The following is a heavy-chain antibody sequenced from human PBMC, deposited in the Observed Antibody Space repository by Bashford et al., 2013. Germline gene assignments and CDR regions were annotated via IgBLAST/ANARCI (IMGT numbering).Heavy chain of an antibody. CDR3: ARPSGSGGSSDAFDI. Sequence: GESLKISCKGSGYSFTSYWIGWVRQMPGKGLEWMGIIYPGDSDTRYSPSFQGQVTISADKSISTAYLQWSSLKASDTAMYYCARPSGSGGSSDAFDIWGQGTMVTVSS. D-gene: IGHD2-15*01. V-gene: IGHV5-51*01. CDR1: GYSFTSYW. J-gene: IGHJ3*02. CDR2: IYPGDSDT.